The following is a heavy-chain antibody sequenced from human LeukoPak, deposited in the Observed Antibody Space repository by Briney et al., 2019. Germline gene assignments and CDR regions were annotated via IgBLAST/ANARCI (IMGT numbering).Heavy chain of an antibody. J-gene: IGHJ4*02. D-gene: IGHD1-26*01. CDR2: IYYSGST. Sequence: PSETLSLTCTVSGGSISSYYWSWIRQPPGKRLEWIGYIYYSGSTNYNPSLKSRVTISVDTSKNQFSLKLSSVTAADTAVYYCARTESGSYDYWGQGTLVTVSS. CDR3: ARTESGSYDY. CDR1: GGSISSYY. V-gene: IGHV4-59*01.